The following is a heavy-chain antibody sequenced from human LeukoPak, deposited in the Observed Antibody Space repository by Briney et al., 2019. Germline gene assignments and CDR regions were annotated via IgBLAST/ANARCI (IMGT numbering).Heavy chain of an antibody. J-gene: IGHJ4*02. D-gene: IGHD1-1*01. CDR3: AGRGAGTGTTDY. V-gene: IGHV3-74*01. CDR2: INSDGSST. Sequence: GGSLRLSCAASGFTFSSYWMYWVRQAPGKGLVCVSRINSDGSSTSYADSVKGRFIISRDNAKNTLYLQMNGLRAEDTAVYYCAGRGAGTGTTDYWGQGTLVTVSS. CDR1: GFTFSSYW.